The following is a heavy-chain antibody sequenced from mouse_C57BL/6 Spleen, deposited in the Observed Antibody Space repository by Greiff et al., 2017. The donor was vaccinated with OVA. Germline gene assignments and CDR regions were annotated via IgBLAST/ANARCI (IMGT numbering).Heavy chain of an antibody. V-gene: IGHV5-17*01. CDR3: ASCDVPSGAMDY. CDR1: GFTFSDYG. J-gene: IGHJ4*01. Sequence: EVKLVEPGGGLVKPGGSLKLSCAASGFTFSDYGMHWVRQAPEKGLEWVAYISSGSSTIYYADTVKGRFTISRDNAENTLFLQMTSLRSEDSAMYYCASCDVPSGAMDYWGQGASVTVAS. D-gene: IGHD2-3*01. CDR2: ISSGSSTI.